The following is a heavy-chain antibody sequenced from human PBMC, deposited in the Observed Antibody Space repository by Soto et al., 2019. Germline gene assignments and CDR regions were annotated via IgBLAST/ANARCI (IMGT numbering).Heavy chain of an antibody. CDR2: ISDSSRHT. CDR1: GFTFTDHY. CDR3: ARIEHDSSGYYRY. Sequence: PGGSLRLSCAASGFTFTDHYMTWARQSPGKGLEWLSYISDSSRHTNYADSVKGRFTISRDDSKNSLYLQLNNLRPEDSAVYYCARIEHDSSGYYRYWGQGTLVTVSS. J-gene: IGHJ4*02. D-gene: IGHD3-22*01. V-gene: IGHV3-11*06.